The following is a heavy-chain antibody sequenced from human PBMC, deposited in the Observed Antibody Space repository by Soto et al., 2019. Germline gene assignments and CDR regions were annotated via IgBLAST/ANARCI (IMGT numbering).Heavy chain of an antibody. CDR1: GFTFSSYG. D-gene: IGHD4-4*01. V-gene: IGHV3-30*18. CDR2: ISYDGSNK. J-gene: IGHJ6*02. Sequence: VQLVESGGGLVKPGGSLRLSCAASGFTFSSYGMHWVRQAPGKGLEWVAVISYDGSNKYYADSVKGRFTISRDNSKNTLYLQMNSLRAEDTAVYYCAKDRGYSNYDYYYGMDVWGQGTTVTVSS. CDR3: AKDRGYSNYDYYYGMDV.